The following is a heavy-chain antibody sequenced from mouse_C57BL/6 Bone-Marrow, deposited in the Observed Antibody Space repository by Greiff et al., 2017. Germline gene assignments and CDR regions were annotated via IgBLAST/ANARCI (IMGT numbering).Heavy chain of an antibody. J-gene: IGHJ2*01. CDR1: GYTFTSYW. V-gene: IGHV1-61*01. Sequence: QVQLQQPGAELVRPGSSVKLSCKASGYTFTSYWMDWVKQRPGQGLEWIGNIYPSDSETHYNQKFKDKATLTVDKSSSTAYMQLSSLTSEGSAVYYCAVITTGLDYWGQGTTLTVSS. D-gene: IGHD1-1*01. CDR2: IYPSDSET. CDR3: AVITTGLDY.